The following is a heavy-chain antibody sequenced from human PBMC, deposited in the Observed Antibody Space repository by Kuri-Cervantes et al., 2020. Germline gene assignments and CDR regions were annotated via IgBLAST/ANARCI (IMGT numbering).Heavy chain of an antibody. J-gene: IGHJ4*02. V-gene: IGHV1-69*05. CDR3: ATLGDSSGYYEVGVIRFGDNYYFDY. CDR2: IIPIFGTA. D-gene: IGHD3-22*01. Sequence: SVKVSCKASGYTFTYRYLHWVRQAPGQALEWMGGIIPIFGTANYAQKFQGRVTITTDESTSTAYMELSSLRSEDTAVYYCATLGDSSGYYEVGVIRFGDNYYFDYWGQGTLVTVSS. CDR1: GYTFTYRY.